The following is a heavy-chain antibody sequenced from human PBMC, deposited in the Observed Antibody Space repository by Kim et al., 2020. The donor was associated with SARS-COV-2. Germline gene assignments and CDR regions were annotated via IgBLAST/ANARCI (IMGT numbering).Heavy chain of an antibody. CDR3: ASDYHSSCWYYFDL. CDR2: ISNDGGNK. V-gene: IGHV3-33*05. D-gene: IGHD6-19*01. J-gene: IGHJ4*02. CDR1: GFTFSRNG. Sequence: GGSLRLSCAASGFTFSRNGMHWVRQGPGKGLEWVAMISNDGGNKFYADSVKGRFTISRDNSKNTLYMQLGSLRVEGTAIYYCASDYHSSCWYYFDLWGQGIHFTVSS.